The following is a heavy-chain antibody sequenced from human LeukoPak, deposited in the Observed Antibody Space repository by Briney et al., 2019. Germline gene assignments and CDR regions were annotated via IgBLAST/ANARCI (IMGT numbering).Heavy chain of an antibody. Sequence: AGGSLRLSCADSGFTFSTSAMSWVRQAPGKGLEWVSGISGSGDSTYYVDSVKGRFTISRDNSKSTLYLHMSSLRAEDTAIYYCAKQRSEVPVAASNYWGQGTLVTVSS. CDR3: AKQRSEVPVAASNY. D-gene: IGHD2-2*01. V-gene: IGHV3-23*01. CDR2: ISGSGDST. J-gene: IGHJ4*02. CDR1: GFTFSTSA.